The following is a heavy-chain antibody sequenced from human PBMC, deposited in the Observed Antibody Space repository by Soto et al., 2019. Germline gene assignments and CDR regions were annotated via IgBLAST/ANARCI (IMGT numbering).Heavy chain of an antibody. CDR2: IKQDGSEK. CDR3: ARDYSAIAVAGNDDGTDY. D-gene: IGHD6-19*01. CDR1: GFTFSSYW. V-gene: IGHV3-7*05. Sequence: PGGSLRLSCAASGFTFSSYWMSWVRQAPGKGLEWVANIKQDGSEKYYVDSVKGRFTISRDNAKNSLYLQMNSLRAEDTAVYYCARDYSAIAVAGNDDGTDYWGQGTLVTVSS. J-gene: IGHJ4*02.